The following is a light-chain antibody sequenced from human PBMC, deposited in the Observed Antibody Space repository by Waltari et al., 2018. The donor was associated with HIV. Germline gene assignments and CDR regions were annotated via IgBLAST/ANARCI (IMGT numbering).Light chain of an antibody. Sequence: DIVMTQSPDSLAVSLGERATLNCKSSQSVLYSSNNKNYLAWYQQRPGQAPKLLIYWASTRESGVPDRFSGSGSGTDFTLTSSSLQAEDAAVYYCQQYDSTPLTFGGGTKVEI. J-gene: IGKJ4*01. CDR2: WAS. CDR1: QSVLYSSNNKNY. V-gene: IGKV4-1*01. CDR3: QQYDSTPLT.